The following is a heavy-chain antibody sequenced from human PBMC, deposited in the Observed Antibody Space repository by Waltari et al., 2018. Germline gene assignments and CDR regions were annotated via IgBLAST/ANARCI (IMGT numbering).Heavy chain of an antibody. Sequence: VRQAPGKGLEWVSYISSSGSTIYYADSVKGRFTISRDNAKNSLYLQMNSLRAEDTAVYYCARGSGSSSIGWFDPWGQGTLVTVSS. J-gene: IGHJ5*02. D-gene: IGHD6-6*01. V-gene: IGHV3-48*03. CDR2: ISSSGSTI. CDR3: ARGSGSSSIGWFDP.